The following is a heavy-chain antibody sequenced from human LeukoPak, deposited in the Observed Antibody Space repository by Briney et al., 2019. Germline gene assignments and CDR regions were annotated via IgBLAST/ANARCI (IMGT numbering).Heavy chain of an antibody. J-gene: IGHJ4*02. CDR3: ASDYYYDSSGFSSYFDY. D-gene: IGHD3-22*01. CDR1: GFTFSSYW. V-gene: IGHV3-74*01. CDR2: INSDGSST. Sequence: GGSLRLSCAASGFTFSSYWMHWVRQASGKGLVWVSRINSDGSSTTYADSVKGRFTISRGNAKNTLYLQMNSLRAEDTAVYYCASDYYYDSSGFSSYFDYWGQGTLVTVSS.